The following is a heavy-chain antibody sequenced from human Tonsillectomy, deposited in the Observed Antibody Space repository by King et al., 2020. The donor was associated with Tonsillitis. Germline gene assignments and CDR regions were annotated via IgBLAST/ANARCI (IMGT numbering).Heavy chain of an antibody. D-gene: IGHD1-1*01. V-gene: IGHV5-51*01. CDR3: ARLTGTTVYYYYGMDV. CDR1: GYSFTRQW. Sequence: VQLVESGAEVMKPGESLKISCKTSGYSFTRQWIGWVRQMPGKGLEWMGIIYPGNSDTRYSPSFEGQVTISADKAISTAYLQWSSLKASDTAMYYCARLTGTTVYYYYGMDVWGQGTTVTVSS. J-gene: IGHJ6*02. CDR2: IYPGNSDT.